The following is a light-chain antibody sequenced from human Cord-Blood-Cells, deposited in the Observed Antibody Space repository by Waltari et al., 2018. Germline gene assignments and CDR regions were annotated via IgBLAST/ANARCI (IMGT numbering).Light chain of an antibody. CDR3: QQSYSTPFP. CDR2: AAS. CDR1: QRISSY. V-gene: IGKV1-39*01. J-gene: IGKJ3*01. Sequence: DIQITQSPSSLSASVGDSVAITCRPSQRISSYLNWYQQKPGKAPKLMIYAASSLQSGVPSRFSCSGSGTDFTLTISSLQPEDFATYYCQQSYSTPFPFGPGTKVDIK.